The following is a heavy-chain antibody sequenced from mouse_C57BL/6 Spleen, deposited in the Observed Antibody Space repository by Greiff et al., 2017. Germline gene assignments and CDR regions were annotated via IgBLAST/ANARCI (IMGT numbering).Heavy chain of an antibody. J-gene: IGHJ2*01. CDR2: ISGGGGNT. V-gene: IGHV5-9*01. CDR1: GFTFSSYT. Sequence: EVKLMESGGGLVKPGGSLKLSCAASGFTFSSYTMSWVRQTPEKRLEWVATISGGGGNTYYPDSVKGRFTISRDNAKNTLYLQMSSLRSEDTALYYCARPTDTAQAGYYFDYWGQGTTLTVSS. CDR3: ARPTDTAQAGYYFDY. D-gene: IGHD3-2*02.